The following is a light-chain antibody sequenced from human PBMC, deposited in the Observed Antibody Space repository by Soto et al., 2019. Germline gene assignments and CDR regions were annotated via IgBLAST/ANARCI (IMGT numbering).Light chain of an antibody. Sequence: SYELTQPPSVSVSPGQTASIPCSGDKLGDRYACWYQQKPGQSPVLVIYLDTKRPSGIPERFSGSNSGNTATLTISGTQAMDEADYYCQAWDDTTGVVFGRGTKVTVL. CDR2: LDT. CDR1: KLGDRY. CDR3: QAWDDTTGVV. V-gene: IGLV3-1*01. J-gene: IGLJ2*01.